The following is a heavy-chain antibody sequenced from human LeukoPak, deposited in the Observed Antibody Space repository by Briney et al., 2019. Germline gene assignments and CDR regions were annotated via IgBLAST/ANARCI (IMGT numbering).Heavy chain of an antibody. V-gene: IGHV4-38-2*02. CDR2: IYHSGST. J-gene: IGHJ4*02. CDR1: GYSISSGYY. CDR3: AGDCDFWSGYYGGGGDY. D-gene: IGHD3-3*01. Sequence: SETLSLTCTVSGYSISSGYYWGWIRQPPGKGLEWIGSIYHSGSTYYNPSLKSRVTISVDTSKNQFSLKLSSVTAADTAVYYCAGDCDFWSGYYGGGGDYWGQGTLVTVSS.